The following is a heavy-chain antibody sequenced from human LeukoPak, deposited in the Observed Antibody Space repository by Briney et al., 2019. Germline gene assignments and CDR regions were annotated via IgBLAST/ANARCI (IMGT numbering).Heavy chain of an antibody. Sequence: ASVKVSCKASGGTFSSYAISWVRQAPGQGLEWMGRIIPILGIANYAQKFQGRVTITADKSTSTAYMELSSLRSEDTAVYYCAGGGGRYCSGGSCYRPGVYGMDVWGQGTTVTVSS. V-gene: IGHV1-69*04. D-gene: IGHD2-15*01. J-gene: IGHJ6*02. CDR3: AGGGGRYCSGGSCYRPGVYGMDV. CDR1: GGTFSSYA. CDR2: IIPILGIA.